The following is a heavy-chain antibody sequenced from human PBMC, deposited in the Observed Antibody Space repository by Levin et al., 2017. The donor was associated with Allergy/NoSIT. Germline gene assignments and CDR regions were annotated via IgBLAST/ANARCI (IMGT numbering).Heavy chain of an antibody. D-gene: IGHD1-14*01. Sequence: GGSLRLSCEASGFTFSSYAMSWVRQAPGEGLEWVSAISGSGSTTYYADSVKGRFTISRDNSKNTLYLQMNSLRAEDTAVYYCAKDGNPGGVYYYGMDVWGQGTTVTVSS. CDR1: GFTFSSYA. CDR3: AKDGNPGGVYYYGMDV. V-gene: IGHV3-23*01. CDR2: ISGSGSTT. J-gene: IGHJ6*02.